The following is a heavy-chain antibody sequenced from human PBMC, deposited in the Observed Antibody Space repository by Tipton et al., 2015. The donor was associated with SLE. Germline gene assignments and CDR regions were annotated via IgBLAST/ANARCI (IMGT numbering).Heavy chain of an antibody. CDR3: AREYSSGWSY. J-gene: IGHJ4*02. Sequence: TLSLTCTVSGGSISSHYWSWIRQPPGKGLEWIGYIYYSGYTSYNPSLKSRVTISVDTSKNQFSLKLSSVTAADTAVYYCAREYSSGWSYWGQGTLVTVSS. V-gene: IGHV4-59*11. D-gene: IGHD6-19*01. CDR1: GGSISSHY. CDR2: IYYSGYT.